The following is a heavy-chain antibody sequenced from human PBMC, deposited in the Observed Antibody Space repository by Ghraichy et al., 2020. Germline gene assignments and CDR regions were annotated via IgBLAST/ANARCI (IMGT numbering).Heavy chain of an antibody. J-gene: IGHJ3*02. D-gene: IGHD1-26*01. CDR1: GFIFHDFG. CDR3: VRVLYSGRYYRDEILAFES. CDR2: INWNGGST. V-gene: IGHV3-20*01. Sequence: GGSLRLSCAASGFIFHDFGMSWVRQVPWKGLEWLSDINWNGGSTGYADSVKGRFTISRDNAKKSLYLQMNSLRAEDTALYHCVRVLYSGRYYRDEILAFESWGQGTMVILSS.